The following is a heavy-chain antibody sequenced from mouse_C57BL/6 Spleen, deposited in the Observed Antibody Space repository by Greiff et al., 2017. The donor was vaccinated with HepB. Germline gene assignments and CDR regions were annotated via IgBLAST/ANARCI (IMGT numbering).Heavy chain of an antibody. Sequence: VQLQQPGAELVMPGASVKLSCKASGYTFTSYWMHWVKQRPGQGLEWIGEIDPSDSYTNYNQKFKGKSTLTVDKSSSTAYMQLISLTSEDSAVYYCARFYYGSSSHYYAMDYWGQGTSVTVSS. V-gene: IGHV1-69*01. CDR3: ARFYYGSSSHYYAMDY. J-gene: IGHJ4*01. D-gene: IGHD1-1*01. CDR2: IDPSDSYT. CDR1: GYTFTSYW.